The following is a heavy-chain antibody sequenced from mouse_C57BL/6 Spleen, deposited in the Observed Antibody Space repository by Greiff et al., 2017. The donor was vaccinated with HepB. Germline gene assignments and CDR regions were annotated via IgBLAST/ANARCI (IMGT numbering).Heavy chain of an antibody. CDR1: GFSLTSYG. CDR3: AKKRAQGNAMDY. J-gene: IGHJ4*01. CDR2: IWRGGST. V-gene: IGHV2-5*01. D-gene: IGHD3-2*02. Sequence: VKLVESGPGLVQPSQSLSITCTVSGFSLTSYGVHWVRQSPGKGLEWLGVIWRGGSTDYNAAFMSRLSITKDNSKSQVFFKMNSLQADDTAIYYCAKKRAQGNAMDYWGQGTSVTVSS.